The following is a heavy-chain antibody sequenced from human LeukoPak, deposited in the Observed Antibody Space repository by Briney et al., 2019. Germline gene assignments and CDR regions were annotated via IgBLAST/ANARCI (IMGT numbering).Heavy chain of an antibody. CDR3: ARDRRQYCSSTSCYMGY. V-gene: IGHV3-33*01. CDR1: GFTFSSYG. CDR2: IWYDGSNK. D-gene: IGHD2-2*02. J-gene: IGHJ4*02. Sequence: PGGSLRLSCAASGFTFSSYGMHWVRQAPGKGLEWVAVIWYDGSNKYYAASVKGRFTISRDNSKNTLYLQMNSLRAEDTAVYYCARDRRQYCSSTSCYMGYWGQGTLVTVSS.